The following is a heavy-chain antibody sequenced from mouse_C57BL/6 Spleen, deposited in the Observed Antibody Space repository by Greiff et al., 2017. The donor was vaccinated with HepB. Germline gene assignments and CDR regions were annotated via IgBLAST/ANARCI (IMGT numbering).Heavy chain of an antibody. V-gene: IGHV5-4*01. J-gene: IGHJ2*01. CDR1: GFTFSSYA. CDR2: ISDGGSYT. CDR3: ASGGRFDY. Sequence: VQLKESGGGLVKPGGSLKLSCAASGFTFSSYAMSWVRQTPEKRLEWVATISDGGSYTYYPDNVKGRFTISRDNAKNNLYLQMSHLKSEDTAMYYCASGGRFDYWGQGTTLTVSS.